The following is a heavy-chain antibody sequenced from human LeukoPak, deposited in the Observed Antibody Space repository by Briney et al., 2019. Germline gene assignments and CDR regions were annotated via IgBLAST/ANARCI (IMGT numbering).Heavy chain of an antibody. D-gene: IGHD6-19*01. CDR2: FSGTSTN. CDR1: GFTFSSYA. CDR3: AKLKQWQPQRYFFEY. J-gene: IGHJ4*02. V-gene: IGHV3-23*01. Sequence: GGSLRLSCAASGFTFSSYAMSWVRQAPGKGLEWVSTFSGTSTNSYADAVKGRVTISRDNSKNTLYLQMNSLRAEDTAVYYCAKLKQWQPQRYFFEYWGQGAPVTVAS.